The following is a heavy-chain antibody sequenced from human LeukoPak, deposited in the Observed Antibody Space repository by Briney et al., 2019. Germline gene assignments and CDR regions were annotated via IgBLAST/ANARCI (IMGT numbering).Heavy chain of an antibody. J-gene: IGHJ4*02. CDR3: AKGLRITMVQGLDY. D-gene: IGHD3-10*01. CDR1: GFTFSSYA. CDR2: NSGSGGST. V-gene: IGHV3-23*01. Sequence: PGGSLRLSCAASGFTFSSYAMSWVRQAPGKGLEWVSANSGSGGSTYYADSVKGRFTISRDNSKNTLYLQMNSLRAEDTAVYYCAKGLRITMVQGLDYWGQGTLVTVSS.